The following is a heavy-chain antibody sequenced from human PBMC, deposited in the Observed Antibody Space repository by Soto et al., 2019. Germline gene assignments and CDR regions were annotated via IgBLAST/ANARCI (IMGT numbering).Heavy chain of an antibody. CDR3: ARVVGATLFDY. J-gene: IGHJ4*02. Sequence: QVQLQESGPGLVKPSWTLSLTCAASGGSISSSNWWSWVREPPGKGLEWIGGIYHSGSTNYNPSLKSRVTISVDKAKNQCPLELSSVTAADSAVYYCARVVGATLFDYRGQGTLVTVSS. CDR2: IYHSGST. CDR1: GGSISSSNW. D-gene: IGHD2-15*01. V-gene: IGHV4-4*02.